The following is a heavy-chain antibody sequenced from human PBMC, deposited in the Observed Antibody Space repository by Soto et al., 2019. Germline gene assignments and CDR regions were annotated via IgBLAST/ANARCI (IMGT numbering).Heavy chain of an antibody. J-gene: IGHJ6*02. V-gene: IGHV1-69*02. D-gene: IGHD4-17*01. Sequence: QVQLVQSGAEVKKPGSSVKVSCKASGGSDSNYMISWVRQAPGQGLEWMGRINPILGIAIYAQKFQDRVTVTAEKSTGTAYMELSSLRPEDTAVYYCARANGDHYYYYGLDVWGQGTAVTVSS. CDR2: INPILGIA. CDR1: GGSDSNYM. CDR3: ARANGDHYYYYGLDV.